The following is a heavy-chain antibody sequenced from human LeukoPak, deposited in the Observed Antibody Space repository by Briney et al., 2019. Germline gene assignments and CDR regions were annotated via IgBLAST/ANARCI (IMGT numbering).Heavy chain of an antibody. D-gene: IGHD3-22*01. CDR2: TYYSGST. CDR3: ARGYRYYYDSSGLYYFDY. V-gene: IGHV4-59*01. Sequence: PSETLSLTCTVSGGSISSYYWSWIRQPPGKGLEWIGYTYYSGSTNYNPSLKSRVTISVDTSKNQFSLKLSSVTAADTAVYYCARGYRYYYDSSGLYYFDYWGQGTLVTVSS. CDR1: GGSISSYY. J-gene: IGHJ4*02.